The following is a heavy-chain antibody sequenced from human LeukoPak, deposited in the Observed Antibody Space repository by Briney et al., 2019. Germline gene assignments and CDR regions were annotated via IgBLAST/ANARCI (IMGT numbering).Heavy chain of an antibody. J-gene: IGHJ5*02. V-gene: IGHV4-30-4*01. Sequence: SETLSLTCTVSGGSISSGDYYWRWIRQPPGKGLEWIGYIYYSGSTYYNPSLKSRVTISVDTSKNQFSLKLSSVTAADTAVYYCARVLYYGSGSYSNWFDPWGQGTLVTVSS. CDR3: ARVLYYGSGSYSNWFDP. D-gene: IGHD3-10*01. CDR2: IYYSGST. CDR1: GGSISSGDYY.